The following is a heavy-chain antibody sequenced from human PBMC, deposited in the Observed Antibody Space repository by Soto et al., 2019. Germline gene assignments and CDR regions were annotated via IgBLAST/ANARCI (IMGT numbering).Heavy chain of an antibody. Sequence: QLQLQESGPGLVKPSETLSLTCTVSGGSIGSNTYYWGWIRQPPGKGLEWIGSAHYSGTTYYNPSLKSRVTILVDTSNNQFSLKMSSVIAADTAVYYCARHRWGGIYNWLDPWGQGTLVTVSS. J-gene: IGHJ5*02. V-gene: IGHV4-39*01. CDR3: ARHRWGGIYNWLDP. D-gene: IGHD2-8*02. CDR1: GGSIGSNTYY. CDR2: AHYSGTT.